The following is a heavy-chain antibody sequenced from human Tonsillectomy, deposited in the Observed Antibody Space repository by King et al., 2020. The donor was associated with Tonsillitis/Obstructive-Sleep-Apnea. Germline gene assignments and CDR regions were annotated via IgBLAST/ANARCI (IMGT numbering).Heavy chain of an antibody. Sequence: QLVQSGAEVKKPGESLKISCKGSGYSFTSYWIGWVRQMPGKGLEWMGIIYPGDSDTRYSPSFQGQVTISAAKSNSTAYLQWSSLKASDTAMYYCARQGAAGTVADYYYYMDVWGKGTTVTVSS. CDR2: IYPGDSDT. CDR1: GYSFTSYW. V-gene: IGHV5-51*01. D-gene: IGHD6-13*01. CDR3: ARQGAAGTVADYYYYMDV. J-gene: IGHJ6*03.